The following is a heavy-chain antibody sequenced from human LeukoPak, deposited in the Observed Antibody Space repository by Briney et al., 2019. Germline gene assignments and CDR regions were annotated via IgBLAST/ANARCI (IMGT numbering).Heavy chain of an antibody. CDR1: GFTFSSYA. CDR3: TRDGDSSGSPLLYFDY. CDR2: ISGSGGST. D-gene: IGHD3-22*01. V-gene: IGHV3-23*01. J-gene: IGHJ4*02. Sequence: GGSLRLSCAASGFTFSSYAMSWVRQAPGKGLEWVSAISGSGGSTYYADSVKGRFTISRDNSKNTLYVQMNSLRAEDTAMYYCTRDGDSSGSPLLYFDYWGQGTLVTVSS.